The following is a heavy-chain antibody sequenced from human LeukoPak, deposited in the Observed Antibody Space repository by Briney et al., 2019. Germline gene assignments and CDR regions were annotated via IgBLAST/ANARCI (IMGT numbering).Heavy chain of an antibody. Sequence: ASVKVSCKASGGTFSSYAISWVRQAPGQGLEWMGRIIPIFGTANYAQKFQGRVTITTDESTSTAYMELSSLRSEDTAVYYCARDSYSSAWFSWFDPWGQGTLVTVSS. CDR1: GGTFSSYA. D-gene: IGHD3-9*01. V-gene: IGHV1-69*05. CDR2: IIPIFGTA. J-gene: IGHJ5*02. CDR3: ARDSYSSAWFSWFDP.